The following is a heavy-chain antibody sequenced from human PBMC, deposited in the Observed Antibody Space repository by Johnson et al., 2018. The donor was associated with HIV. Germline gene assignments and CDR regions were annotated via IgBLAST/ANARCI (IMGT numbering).Heavy chain of an antibody. CDR2: IYRPGTT. CDR3: AKDGGYSSIYAFDI. J-gene: IGHJ3*02. D-gene: IGHD6-13*01. V-gene: IGHV3-66*02. Sequence: EVQLVESGGGLVQPGGSLRLSCAASGFTVSSNYMSWVRQAPGKGLEWVPVIYRPGTTYYADSVKGRFTISRDNAKNSLYLQMNSLRAEDTAVYYCAKDGGYSSIYAFDIWGQGTMVTVSS. CDR1: GFTVSSNY.